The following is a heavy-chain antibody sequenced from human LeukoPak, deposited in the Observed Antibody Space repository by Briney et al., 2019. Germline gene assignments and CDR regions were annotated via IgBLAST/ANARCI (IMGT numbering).Heavy chain of an antibody. Sequence: SETLSLTCTVSGGTISRYYWSWIRQPPRKGLEWIGYIYYSGSTNYNPSLKSRVTISVDTSKNQFSLKLSSVTAADTAVYYCARGPTRNYFDYWGQGTLVTVSS. CDR1: GGTISRYY. CDR2: IYYSGST. CDR3: ARGPTRNYFDY. V-gene: IGHV4-59*01. J-gene: IGHJ4*02.